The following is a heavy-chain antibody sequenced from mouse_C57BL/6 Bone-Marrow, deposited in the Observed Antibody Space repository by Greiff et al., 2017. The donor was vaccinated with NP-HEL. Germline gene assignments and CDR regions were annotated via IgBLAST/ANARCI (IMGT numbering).Heavy chain of an antibody. Sequence: VQLQQSGPELVKPGASVKIPCKASGYTFTDYNMDWVKQSHGKSLEWIGDINPNNGGTIYNQKFKGKATLTVDKSSSTAYMELRSLTSEDTAVYYCARAQDRGPYFDYWGQGTTLTVSS. J-gene: IGHJ2*01. CDR1: GYTFTDYN. CDR3: ARAQDRGPYFDY. D-gene: IGHD3-2*02. V-gene: IGHV1-18*01. CDR2: INPNNGGT.